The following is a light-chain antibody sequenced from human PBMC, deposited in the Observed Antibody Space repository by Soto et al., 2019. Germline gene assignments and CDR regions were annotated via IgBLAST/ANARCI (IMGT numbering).Light chain of an antibody. V-gene: IGKV1-5*03. J-gene: IGKJ1*01. Sequence: IQMSQSPSTLSAYEGDQVPITCRASQSISTYLAWYQQKPGKAPKLLIYKASSLESGVPSRFSGSGSGAEFTLTISCLQPDDFATYYCQQYNTYSRTFGQGAKVDVK. CDR3: QQYNTYSRT. CDR2: KAS. CDR1: QSISTY.